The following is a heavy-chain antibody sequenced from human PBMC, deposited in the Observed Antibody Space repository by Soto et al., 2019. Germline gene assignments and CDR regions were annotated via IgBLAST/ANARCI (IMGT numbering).Heavy chain of an antibody. D-gene: IGHD3-9*01. V-gene: IGHV1-46*01. CDR1: GYDFFKYN. CDR3: TRADSDVVILPDVRPLFDV. Sequence: ASVKVSCKTSGYDFFKYNMHWVRQAPGQGLEWMGVINPNGGYTRHAQKFQGRVVMTRDTSSKIVYMALSGLTSADTAMYYCTRADSDVVILPDVRPLFDVWGHVALVTVSS. J-gene: IGHJ4*01. CDR2: INPNGGYT.